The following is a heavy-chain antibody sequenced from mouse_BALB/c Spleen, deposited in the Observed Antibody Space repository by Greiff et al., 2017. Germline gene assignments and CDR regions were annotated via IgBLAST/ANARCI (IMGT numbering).Heavy chain of an antibody. CDR1: GFTFSSFG. CDR3: ARSSYDYDHYAMDY. D-gene: IGHD2-4*01. Sequence: DVMLVESGGGLVQPGGSRKLSCAASGFTFSSFGMHWVRQAPEKGLEWVAYISSGSSTIYYADTVKGRFTISRDNPKNTLFLQMTSLRSEDTAMYYCARSSYDYDHYAMDYWGQGTSVTVSS. CDR2: ISSGSSTI. J-gene: IGHJ4*01. V-gene: IGHV5-17*02.